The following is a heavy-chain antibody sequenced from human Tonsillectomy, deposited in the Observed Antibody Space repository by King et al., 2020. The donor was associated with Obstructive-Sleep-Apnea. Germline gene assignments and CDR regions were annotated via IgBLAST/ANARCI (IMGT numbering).Heavy chain of an antibody. Sequence: VQLQESGPRLVKPSETLSLTCSVSGASVSRDTYYWSWIRQAPGKGLEWIGYIYYSGSTNSNPSLKSRVSISLDMSKNQFSLRLTSVTAADTAMYYCATRLVIPTSLATFDMWSQGTMVTVSS. CDR1: GASVSRDTYY. CDR2: IYYSGST. J-gene: IGHJ3*02. CDR3: ATRLVIPTSLATFDM. V-gene: IGHV4-61*01. D-gene: IGHD1-1*01.